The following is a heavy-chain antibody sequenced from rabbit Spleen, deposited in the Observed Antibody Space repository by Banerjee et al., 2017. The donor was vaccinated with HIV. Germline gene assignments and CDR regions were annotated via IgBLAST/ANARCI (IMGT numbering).Heavy chain of an antibody. CDR2: IYTGNDYT. J-gene: IGHJ4*01. V-gene: IGHV1S45*01. CDR1: GFTLSNYW. D-gene: IGHD1-1*01. Sequence: QEQLVESGGGLVQPEGSLTLTCTASGFTLSNYWICWVRQAPGKGLEWIGCIYTGNDYTWYASWAKGRFTISKTSSTTVTLQMTSLTAADTATYFCARGTTTTGYDSNLWGPGTLVTVS. CDR3: ARGTTTTGYDSNL.